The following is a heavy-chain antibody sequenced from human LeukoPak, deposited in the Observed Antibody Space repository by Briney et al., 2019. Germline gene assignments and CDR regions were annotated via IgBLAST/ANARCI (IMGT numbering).Heavy chain of an antibody. CDR2: ISYDGSNK. CDR3: ARDGSGRERGSGWYHGMDV. Sequence: QPGGSLRLSCAASGFTFRSCELSWVRQAPGKGLEWVAVISYDGSNKYYADSVKGRFTISRDNAKNSLYLQMNSLRAEDTAVYYCARDGSGRERGSGWYHGMDVWGQGTTVTVSS. J-gene: IGHJ6*02. CDR1: GFTFRSCE. V-gene: IGHV3-30-3*01. D-gene: IGHD6-19*01.